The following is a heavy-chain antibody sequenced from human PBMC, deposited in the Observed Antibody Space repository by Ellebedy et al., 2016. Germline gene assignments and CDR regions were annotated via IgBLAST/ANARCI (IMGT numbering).Heavy chain of an antibody. J-gene: IGHJ4*02. D-gene: IGHD5-24*01. CDR1: GFSMSGYE. CDR3: ARDKGYSTLDY. CDR2: ISYDSTYR. V-gene: IGHV3-21*01. Sequence: GESLKISXATSGFSMSGYEMSWVRQAPGKGLEWVSSISYDSTYRYYAGSVRGRFTISRDNAQGSLFLEMNSLRAEDTAVYYCARDKGYSTLDYWGQGTLVIVSS.